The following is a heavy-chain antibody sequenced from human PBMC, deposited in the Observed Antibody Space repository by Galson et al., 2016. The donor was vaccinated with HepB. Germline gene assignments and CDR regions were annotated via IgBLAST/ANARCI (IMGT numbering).Heavy chain of an antibody. CDR3: AGGVAARQDYFYGMDV. Sequence: TLSLTCTVSGGAINSGSYFWTWVRQRAGKGLEWIGRVSASGSTNYNPSLKSRVIVSIDTSKNQFSLRLTSVTAADTAVYYCAGGVAARQDYFYGMDVWGKGTTVTVSS. V-gene: IGHV4-61*02. J-gene: IGHJ6*04. CDR2: VSASGST. D-gene: IGHD6-6*01. CDR1: GGAINSGSYF.